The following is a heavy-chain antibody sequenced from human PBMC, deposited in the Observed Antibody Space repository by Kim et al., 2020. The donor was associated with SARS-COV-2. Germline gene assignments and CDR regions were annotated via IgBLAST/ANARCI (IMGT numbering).Heavy chain of an antibody. V-gene: IGHV1-3*01. D-gene: IGHD2-15*01. Sequence: QKFQGRVTITRDTSASTAYMELSSLRSEDTAVYYCARGEDIVVVVAAFDYWGQGTLVTVSS. CDR3: ARGEDIVVVVAAFDY. J-gene: IGHJ4*02.